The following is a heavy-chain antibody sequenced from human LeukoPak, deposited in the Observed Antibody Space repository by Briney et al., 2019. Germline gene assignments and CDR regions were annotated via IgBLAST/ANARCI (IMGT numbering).Heavy chain of an antibody. CDR1: GFTFSNAW. V-gene: IGHV3-21*01. J-gene: IGHJ1*01. CDR3: ARNRDCSGGSCYLEYFQH. Sequence: GGSLRLSCAASGFTFSNAWMSWVRQAPGKGLEWVSSISSSSSYIYYADSVKGRFTISRDNAKNSLYLQMNSLRAEDTAVYYCARNRDCSGGSCYLEYFQHWGQGTLVTVSS. D-gene: IGHD2-15*01. CDR2: ISSSSSYI.